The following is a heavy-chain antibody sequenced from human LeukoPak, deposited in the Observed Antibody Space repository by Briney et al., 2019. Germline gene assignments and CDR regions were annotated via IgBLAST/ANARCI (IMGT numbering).Heavy chain of an antibody. J-gene: IGHJ4*02. CDR3: EKDLLYNWNYGGYFDY. CDR2: ISGSGGST. D-gene: IGHD1-7*01. CDR1: GFTFSSYA. V-gene: IGHV3-23*01. Sequence: GGSLRLSCAASGFTFSSYAMSWVRQAPGKGLEWVSAISGSGGSTYYADSVKGRFTISRDNSKNTLYLQMNSLRAEDTAVYYCEKDLLYNWNYGGYFDYWGQGTLVTVSS.